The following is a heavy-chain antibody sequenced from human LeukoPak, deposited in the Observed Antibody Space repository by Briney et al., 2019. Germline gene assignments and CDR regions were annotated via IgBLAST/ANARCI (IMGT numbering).Heavy chain of an antibody. V-gene: IGHV4-38-2*02. CDR1: GYSISTGYY. CDR3: ARVLDYYGSGTRDFDY. CDR2: MYHSGST. D-gene: IGHD3-10*01. Sequence: PSETLSLTCSVSGYSISTGYYWGWIREPPGKGLEWIGSMYHSGSTYYNPSLKSRVTMSADTSKNQFSLKLNSVTAADTAVYYCARVLDYYGSGTRDFDYWGQGILVTVSS. J-gene: IGHJ4*02.